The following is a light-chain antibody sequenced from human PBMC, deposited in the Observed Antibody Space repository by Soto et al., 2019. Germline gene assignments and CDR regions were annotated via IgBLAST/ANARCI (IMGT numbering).Light chain of an antibody. CDR1: QSVSSSY. V-gene: IGKV3-20*01. J-gene: IGKJ1*01. CDR2: GAS. CDR3: QQYGSLSWT. Sequence: EFVLTQSPGTLSLSPGERATLSCRASQSVSSSYLAWYQQKPGQAPRLLIYGASSRATGIPDRFSGSGSGTDFTLTISRLEPEDFAVYYCQQYGSLSWTFGQGTKV.